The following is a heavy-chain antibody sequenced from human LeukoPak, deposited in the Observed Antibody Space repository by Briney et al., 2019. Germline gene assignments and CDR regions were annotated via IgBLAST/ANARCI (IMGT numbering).Heavy chain of an antibody. D-gene: IGHD3-3*01. V-gene: IGHV4-34*01. CDR2: INHSGST. CDR3: ARAYYDIWSGYLNWFDP. Sequence: SETLSLTCAVYGGSFSGYYWSWIRQPPGKGLEWIGEINHSGSTNYNPSLKSRVTISVDTSKNQFSLKLSSVTAADTAVYYCARAYYDIWSGYLNWFDPWGQGTLVTVSS. CDR1: GGSFSGYY. J-gene: IGHJ5*02.